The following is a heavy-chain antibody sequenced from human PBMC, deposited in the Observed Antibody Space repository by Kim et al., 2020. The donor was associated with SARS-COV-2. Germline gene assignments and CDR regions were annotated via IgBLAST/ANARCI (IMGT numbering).Heavy chain of an antibody. J-gene: IGHJ4*02. V-gene: IGHV4-34*01. CDR3: ARLKAYCSGGSCKRFDLDY. D-gene: IGHD2-15*01. Sequence: SRVTISVDTSKNQFSLKLSSVTAADTAVYYCARLKAYCSGGSCKRFDLDYWGQGTLVTVSS.